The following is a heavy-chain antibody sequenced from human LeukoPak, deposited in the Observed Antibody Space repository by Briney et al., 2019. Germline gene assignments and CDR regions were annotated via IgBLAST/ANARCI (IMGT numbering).Heavy chain of an antibody. CDR3: ARPLTGSIFGVVTPGFDY. V-gene: IGHV4-39*01. J-gene: IGHJ4*02. CDR1: GGPISSSSYY. CDR2: IYYSGST. Sequence: SETLSLTXTVSGGPISSSSYYWGWIRQPPGKGLQWIGSIYYSGSTYYNPSLKSRVTISVDTSKNQFSLKLSSVTAADTAVYYCARPLTGSIFGVVTPGFDYWGQGTLSPSPQ. D-gene: IGHD3-3*01.